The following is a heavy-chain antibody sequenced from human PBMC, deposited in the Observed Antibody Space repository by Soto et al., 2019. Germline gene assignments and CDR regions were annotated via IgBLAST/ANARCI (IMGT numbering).Heavy chain of an antibody. D-gene: IGHD3-16*01. J-gene: IGHJ4*02. CDR1: GFTFRGSW. V-gene: IGHV3-7*04. CDR2: VNQVGSEK. CDR3: ARGGGNFDQ. Sequence: EVQLVESGGGLVQPGGSLRLTCAASGFTFRGSWMSWVRQAPGKGLDWVANVNQVGSEKYYVDSVKGRFTISRDNANNSLYLQMNSLRAGDTAVYYWARGGGNFDQWGRGTLVTVSS.